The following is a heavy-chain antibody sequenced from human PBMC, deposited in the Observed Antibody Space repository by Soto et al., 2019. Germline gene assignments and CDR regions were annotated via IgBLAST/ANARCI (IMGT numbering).Heavy chain of an antibody. CDR3: AKDLGALRFLEWLLSVDY. J-gene: IGHJ4*02. V-gene: IGHV3-30*18. CDR2: ISYDGSNK. D-gene: IGHD3-3*01. Sequence: GGSLRLSCAASGFTFSSYGMHWVRQAPGKGLEWVAVISYDGSNKYYADSVKGRFTISRDNSKNTLYLQMNSLRAEDTAVYYCAKDLGALRFLEWLLSVDYWGQGTLVTVSS. CDR1: GFTFSSYG.